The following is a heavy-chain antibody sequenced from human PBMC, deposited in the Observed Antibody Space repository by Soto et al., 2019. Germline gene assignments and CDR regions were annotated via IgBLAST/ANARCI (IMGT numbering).Heavy chain of an antibody. V-gene: IGHV5-51*01. J-gene: IGHJ4*02. CDR1: GYSFTSYW. CDR2: IYPGDSDT. CDR3: ARPSHCSSTSCYFDY. D-gene: IGHD2-2*01. Sequence: GESLKISCKGSGYSFTSYWIGWVRQMPGKGLEWMGIIYPGDSDTRYSPSFQGQVTISADKSISTAYLQWSSLKASDTAMYYCARPSHCSSTSCYFDYWGQGTLVTVSS.